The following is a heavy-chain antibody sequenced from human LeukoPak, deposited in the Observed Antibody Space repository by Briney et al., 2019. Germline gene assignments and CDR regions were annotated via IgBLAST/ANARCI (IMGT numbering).Heavy chain of an antibody. CDR1: GGSISSSSYY. Sequence: SETLSLTCTVSGGSISSSSYYWGWIRQPPGKGLEWIGSIYYSGSTYYNPSLKSRVTISVDTSKNQFSLKLSSVTAADTAVYYCARCEVYSGSPDDFDYWGQGTLVTVSS. CDR3: ARCEVYSGSPDDFDY. V-gene: IGHV4-39*01. D-gene: IGHD5-12*01. CDR2: IYYSGST. J-gene: IGHJ4*02.